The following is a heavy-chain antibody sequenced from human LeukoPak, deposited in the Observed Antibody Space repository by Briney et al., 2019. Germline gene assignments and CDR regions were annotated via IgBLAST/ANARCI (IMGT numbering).Heavy chain of an antibody. J-gene: IGHJ4*02. D-gene: IGHD3-22*01. CDR2: IYYSGST. V-gene: IGHV4-39*01. CDR1: GGSISSSSYY. Sequence: SSETLSLTCTVSGGSISSSSYYWGWIRQPPGKGLEWIGSIYYSGSTYYNPSLKGRVTISVDTSKNQFSLKLSSVTAADTAVYYCAWGGYYDSSGYYSPTYWGQGTLVTVSS. CDR3: AWGGYYDSSGYYSPTY.